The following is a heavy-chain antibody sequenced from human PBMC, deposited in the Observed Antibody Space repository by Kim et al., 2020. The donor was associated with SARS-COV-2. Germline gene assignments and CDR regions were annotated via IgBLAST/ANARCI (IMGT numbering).Heavy chain of an antibody. CDR3: ARSTRDYSYST. J-gene: IGHJ5*02. V-gene: IGHV3-64*01. CDR1: GFTFSSYA. Sequence: GGSLRLSCAASGFTFSSYAMHWVRQAPGKGLEYVSAISSNGGSTYYANSVKGRFTISRDNSKNTLYLQMGSLRAEDMAVYYCARSTRDYSYSTWGQGTLV. CDR2: ISSNGGST. D-gene: IGHD4-4*01.